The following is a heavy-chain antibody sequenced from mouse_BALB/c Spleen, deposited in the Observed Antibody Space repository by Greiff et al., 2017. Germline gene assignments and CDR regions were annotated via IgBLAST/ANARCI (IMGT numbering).Heavy chain of an antibody. Sequence: VKLVESGPGLVAPSQSLSITCTVSGFSLSRYLVPWVRQPPGKGLEWLGMIWGGGSTDYNSALKSRLSISKDNSKSQVFLKMNSLQTDDTDMYDCARNSEYYGLFADGGQGTLVTVAA. CDR3: ARNSEYYGLFAD. J-gene: IGHJ3*01. CDR2: IWGGGST. CDR1: GFSLSRYL. D-gene: IGHD1-2*01. V-gene: IGHV2-6-4*01.